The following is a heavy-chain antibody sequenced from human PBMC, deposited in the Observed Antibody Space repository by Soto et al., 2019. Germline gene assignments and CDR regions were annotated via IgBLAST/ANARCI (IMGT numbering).Heavy chain of an antibody. CDR3: ARYWTAGTFYGAFDV. D-gene: IGHD2-8*02. J-gene: IGHJ3*01. CDR2: ISPIYDAA. V-gene: IGHV1-69*06. Sequence: QVQLVQSGAEVKKPGSSVKVSCEASGGTFSNYVISWLRQAPGQGPEWMGGISPIYDAANYARKFRGRVTITADKSTNTADMELIRLKSEDTAIYYCARYWTAGTFYGAFDVWGQGTMVIVSP. CDR1: GGTFSNYV.